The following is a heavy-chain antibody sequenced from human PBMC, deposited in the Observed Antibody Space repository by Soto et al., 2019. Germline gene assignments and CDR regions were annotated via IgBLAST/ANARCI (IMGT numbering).Heavy chain of an antibody. J-gene: IGHJ4*02. CDR3: AREAPGWYYFDY. CDR2: IYYSGST. CDR1: GGSISSGDYY. Sequence: PSETLSLTCTVSGGSISSGDYYWSWIRQPPGEGLEWIGYIYYSGSTYYNPSLKSRVTISVDTSKNQFSLKLSSVTAADTAVYYCAREAPGWYYFDYWGQGTLVTVSS. V-gene: IGHV4-30-4*01. D-gene: IGHD6-19*01.